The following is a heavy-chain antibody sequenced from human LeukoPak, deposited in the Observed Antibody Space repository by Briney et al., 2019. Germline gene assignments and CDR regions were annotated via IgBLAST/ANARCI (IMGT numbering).Heavy chain of an antibody. D-gene: IGHD1-26*01. CDR3: ARESVVGAPYYYYYMDV. J-gene: IGHJ6*03. CDR2: ISSSSSTI. Sequence: PGGSLRLSCAASGFTFSSYGMSWVRQAPRKGLEWVSYISSSSSTIYYADSVKGRFTISRDNAKNSLYLQMNSLRAEDTAVYYCARESVVGAPYYYYYMDVWGKGTTVTVSS. V-gene: IGHV3-48*01. CDR1: GFTFSSYG.